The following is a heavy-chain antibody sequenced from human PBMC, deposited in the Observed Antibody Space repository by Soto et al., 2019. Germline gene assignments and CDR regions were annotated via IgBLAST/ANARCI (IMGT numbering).Heavy chain of an antibody. D-gene: IGHD6-19*01. CDR1: GDRVSSTTAA. Sequence: SQTLSLTCALSGDRVSSTTAAWNWIRSSPSRGLEWLGRTYYRSNWRHDYAVSVKSRITVNPDTSKNHFSLPLNFVTPADRAVYYFARGVAGSGFDLWGQETPVTV. J-gene: IGHJ4*02. V-gene: IGHV6-1*01. CDR2: TYYRSNWRH. CDR3: ARGVAGSGFDL.